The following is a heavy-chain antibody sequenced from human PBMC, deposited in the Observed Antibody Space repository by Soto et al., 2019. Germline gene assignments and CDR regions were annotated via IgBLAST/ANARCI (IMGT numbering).Heavy chain of an antibody. J-gene: IGHJ5*02. D-gene: IGHD3-22*01. Sequence: PSETLSLTCTVSGGSIRSSNYHWGWIRQPPGKGLEWIGSIYYSTTTYYNPSLKSRVTISLDTSKNQFSLKLSSVTAADTAVYYCARHVLNYYDVSGSRFDPWGQGTLVTVSS. V-gene: IGHV4-39*01. CDR3: ARHVLNYYDVSGSRFDP. CDR2: IYYSTTT. CDR1: GGSIRSSNYH.